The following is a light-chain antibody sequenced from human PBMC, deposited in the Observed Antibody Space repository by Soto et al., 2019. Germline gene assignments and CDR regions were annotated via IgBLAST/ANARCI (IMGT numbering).Light chain of an antibody. CDR2: EGS. Sequence: QSVLTQPASESGSPGQSITISCTGTSSDVGSYNLVSWYQQHPGKAPKLMIYEGSKRPSGVSNRFSGSKSGNTASLTISGLQAEDEADYYCCSYAGSSISFGGGTKLTVL. CDR1: SSDVGSYNL. J-gene: IGLJ2*01. CDR3: CSYAGSSIS. V-gene: IGLV2-23*01.